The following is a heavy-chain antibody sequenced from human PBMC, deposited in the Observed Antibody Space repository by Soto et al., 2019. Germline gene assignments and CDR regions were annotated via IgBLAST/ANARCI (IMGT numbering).Heavy chain of an antibody. CDR3: PRRKAAACTTGFDY. CDR1: GYTFTGYY. D-gene: IGHD6-13*01. V-gene: IGHV1-2*04. J-gene: IGHJ4*02. Sequence: ASVKVSCKASGYTFTGYYMHWVRQAPGQGLEWMGWINPSSGGTNYAQKFQGWVTMTRDTSISTAYMELSRLRSDDTAVYYCPRRKAAACTTGFDYGGQGTLVTVSS. CDR2: INPSSGGT.